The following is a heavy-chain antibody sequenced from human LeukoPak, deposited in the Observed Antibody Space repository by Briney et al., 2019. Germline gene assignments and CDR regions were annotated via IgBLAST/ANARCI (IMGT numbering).Heavy chain of an antibody. J-gene: IGHJ4*02. D-gene: IGHD3-22*01. CDR1: GYSLSSGYY. CDR3: ARVKYYSSGYYIGEFYFDY. CDR2: IHHSGNS. V-gene: IGHV4-38-2*01. Sequence: SETLSLTCAVSGYSLSSGYYWGWFRQPPGEGLEWIGSIHHSGNSYYNPSLKSRVTISLDTSKNQFSLKLSSVTAADTAFYYCARVKYYSSGYYIGEFYFDYWGQGTLVTVSS.